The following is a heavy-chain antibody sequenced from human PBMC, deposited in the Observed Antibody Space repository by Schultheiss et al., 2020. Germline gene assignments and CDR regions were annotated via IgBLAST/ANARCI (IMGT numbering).Heavy chain of an antibody. Sequence: AETLSLTCTVSGDSISGSGCYWGWIRQSPGKGLEWIGSIYYSGSTYYNPSLKSRVTISVDTSDNQFSLKLSSVTAADTAVYYCARQLWFGELSYYYYYGMDVWGQGTTVTVSS. J-gene: IGHJ6*02. CDR2: IYYSGST. V-gene: IGHV4-39*01. D-gene: IGHD3-10*01. CDR3: ARQLWFGELSYYYYYGMDV. CDR1: GDSISGSGCY.